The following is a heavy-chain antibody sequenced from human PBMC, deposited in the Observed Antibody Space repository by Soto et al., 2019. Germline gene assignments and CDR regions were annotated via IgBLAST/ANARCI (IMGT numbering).Heavy chain of an antibody. CDR1: GFTFSNYA. V-gene: IGHV3-23*01. J-gene: IGHJ4*02. Sequence: PGGSLRISFAASGFTFSNYAMSWVRQAPGKGLEWVSGISGSGDSTYYADSVKGRFTISRDNSKNTLYLQMNSLRAEDTAVYYCAKDLTMWYWGQGTLVTVSS. CDR2: ISGSGDST. D-gene: IGHD3-10*02. CDR3: AKDLTMWY.